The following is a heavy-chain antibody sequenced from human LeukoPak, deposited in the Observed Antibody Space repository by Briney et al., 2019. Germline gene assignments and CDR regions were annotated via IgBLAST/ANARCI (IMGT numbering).Heavy chain of an antibody. D-gene: IGHD3-10*01. V-gene: IGHV3-21*01. CDR3: ARDHPYGSGSYDFDY. CDR1: GFTFSKYG. J-gene: IGHJ4*02. CDR2: ISSSSTYI. Sequence: GGSLRLSCAASGFTFSKYGMHWVRQGPGKGLEWVSSISSSSTYIYYADSVKGRFTISRDNAKNSLYLQMNSLRAEDTAVYYCARDHPYGSGSYDFDYWGQGTLVTVSS.